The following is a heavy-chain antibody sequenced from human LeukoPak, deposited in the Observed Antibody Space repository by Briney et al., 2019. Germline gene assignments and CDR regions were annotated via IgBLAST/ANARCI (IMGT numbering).Heavy chain of an antibody. CDR2: INTDGSSA. CDR1: GFTFSNYW. D-gene: IGHD3-10*01. J-gene: IGHJ4*02. Sequence: GGSLRLSCAASGFTFSNYWMHWVRQAPGKGLVWVSHINTDGSSASYADSVKGRFTISRDNAKNTLYLQMNSLRAEDTAVYYCARGFITMVRGVISWGQGTLVTVSS. V-gene: IGHV3-74*01. CDR3: ARGFITMVRGVIS.